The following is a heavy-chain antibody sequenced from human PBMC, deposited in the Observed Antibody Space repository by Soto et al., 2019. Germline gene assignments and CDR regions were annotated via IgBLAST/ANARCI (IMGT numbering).Heavy chain of an antibody. Sequence: QVQLQESGPGLVKPSQTLSLTCTVSGDSISSANNYWSWIRQPPGEGLEWIGFISYSGTTSYSPSLKRRLALSLDTSKNQLALSLTSVTAADTAVYYCARGRGSSYGLDPWGQGTLVTVSS. J-gene: IGHJ5*02. V-gene: IGHV4-30-4*01. CDR2: ISYSGTT. CDR3: ARGRGSSYGLDP. CDR1: GDSISSANNY. D-gene: IGHD5-12*01.